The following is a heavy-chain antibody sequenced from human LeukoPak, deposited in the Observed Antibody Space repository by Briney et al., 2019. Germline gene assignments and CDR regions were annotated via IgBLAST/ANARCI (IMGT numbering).Heavy chain of an antibody. CDR3: AALGDSIY. CDR2: IGHAGDT. J-gene: IGHJ4*02. V-gene: IGHV3-13*01. D-gene: IGHD1-26*01. CDR1: GFAFSSYD. Sequence: TGGSLRLSCAASGFAFSSYDMHWVRQVSGKGLEWVSAIGHAGDTYYADSVKGRFTISREDAKNYFFLQMNSLRAGDTAVYFRAALGDSIYWGQGTLVTVSS.